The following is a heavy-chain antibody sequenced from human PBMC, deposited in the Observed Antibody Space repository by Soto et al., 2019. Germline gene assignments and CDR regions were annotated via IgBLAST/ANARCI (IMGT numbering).Heavy chain of an antibody. Sequence: PGGSLRLSCAASGFNFRSYTMGWVRQAPGKGLVWVSSISPGSDCIFYADSVKGRFTISRDNAKNTLYLQMNSLRAEDTAVYYCATLGYCSSTSCSADYWGQGTLVTVSS. D-gene: IGHD2-2*01. CDR3: ATLGYCSSTSCSADY. V-gene: IGHV3-21*01. CDR2: ISPGSDCI. CDR1: GFNFRSYT. J-gene: IGHJ4*02.